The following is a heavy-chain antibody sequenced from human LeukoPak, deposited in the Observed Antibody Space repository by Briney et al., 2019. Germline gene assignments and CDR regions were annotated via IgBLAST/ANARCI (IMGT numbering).Heavy chain of an antibody. Sequence: GASVKVSCKASGYTFIGYYLHWVRQAPGQGLEWMGWINPTSGGTNYAQKFQDRVTMTRDTSINTAYMELSRLTSDDPAVYYCARLVGLSTTASYWRQGTLVIVSS. J-gene: IGHJ4*02. CDR3: ARLVGLSTTASY. CDR1: GYTFIGYY. CDR2: INPTSGGT. V-gene: IGHV1-2*02. D-gene: IGHD5/OR15-5a*01.